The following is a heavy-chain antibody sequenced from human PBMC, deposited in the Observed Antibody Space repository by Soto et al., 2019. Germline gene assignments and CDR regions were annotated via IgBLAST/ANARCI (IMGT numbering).Heavy chain of an antibody. Sequence: QVHLVQSGAEVKKPGSSVKVSCKASGGSFSNYIFAWVRQAPGQGLEWMGGTIPMFATAQYVQKLQGRVTIPADESTSTVYMDLTSLTSDDTAVYYCARGLFGQQWLVGFDTWGQGTLVTVSS. CDR2: TIPMFATA. V-gene: IGHV1-69*01. CDR3: ARGLFGQQWLVGFDT. J-gene: IGHJ4*02. D-gene: IGHD6-19*01. CDR1: GGSFSNYI.